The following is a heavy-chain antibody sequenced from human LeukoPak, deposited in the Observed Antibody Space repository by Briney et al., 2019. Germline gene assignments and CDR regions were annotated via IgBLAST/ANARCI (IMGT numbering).Heavy chain of an antibody. Sequence: SVKVSCKASGGTFSSYAISWVRQAPGQGLEWMGGIIPIFGTANYAQKFQGRVTITTDESTSTAYMELSSLRSEDTAVYYCARDLYYDSSGYYYGGYWGQGTLVTVSS. D-gene: IGHD3-22*01. CDR3: ARDLYYDSSGYYYGGY. V-gene: IGHV1-69*05. CDR2: IIPIFGTA. CDR1: GGTFSSYA. J-gene: IGHJ4*02.